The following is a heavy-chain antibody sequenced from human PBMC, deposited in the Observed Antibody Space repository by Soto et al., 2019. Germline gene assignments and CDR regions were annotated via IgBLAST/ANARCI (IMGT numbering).Heavy chain of an antibody. Sequence: QVHLVQSGAEVKKPGASVKVSCKASGYTFTSYGITWVRQAPGQGLEWMGWISAHNGNTDYAQKLQGRVIVTRDTSTSTAYMELRSLRSDDTAVYYCTRGRYGDYWGQGALVTVSS. CDR3: TRGRYGDY. CDR2: ISAHNGNT. J-gene: IGHJ4*02. D-gene: IGHD1-1*01. CDR1: GYTFTSYG. V-gene: IGHV1-18*01.